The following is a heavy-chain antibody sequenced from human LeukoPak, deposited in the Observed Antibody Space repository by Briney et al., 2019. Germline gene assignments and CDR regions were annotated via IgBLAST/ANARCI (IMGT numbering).Heavy chain of an antibody. Sequence: GGSLRLSCAASGFTFSSHAMNWVRQAPGKGLEWVSLISDNGGSTDYADSVKGRFTISRDNSRNTLYLQMNSLRAEDTAVYYCARDSQNYDFWSGYLAPPDYWGQGTLVTVSS. CDR2: ISDNGGST. CDR1: GFTFSSHA. V-gene: IGHV3-23*01. D-gene: IGHD3-3*01. CDR3: ARDSQNYDFWSGYLAPPDY. J-gene: IGHJ4*02.